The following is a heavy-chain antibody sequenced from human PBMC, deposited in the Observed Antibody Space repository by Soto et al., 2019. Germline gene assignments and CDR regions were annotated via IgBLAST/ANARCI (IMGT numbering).Heavy chain of an antibody. V-gene: IGHV2-5*02. J-gene: IGHJ4*02. D-gene: IGHD4-17*01. Sequence: QITLKKSGPPLVRPAQTLTLTCAFSGFSLTTTHMGLAWLRQPQATALEWLALIYWDNDKRYRPSLRNTLAISKDTSRNRVVLTITNMNPAETGTYFCAHAGDYELLSFDHWAPGTHVTVSS. CDR2: IYWDNDK. CDR3: AHAGDYELLSFDH. CDR1: GFSLTTTHMG.